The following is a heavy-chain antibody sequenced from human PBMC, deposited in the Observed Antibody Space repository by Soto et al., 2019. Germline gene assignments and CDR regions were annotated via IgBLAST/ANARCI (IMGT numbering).Heavy chain of an antibody. CDR3: ARGGSPVYYYDSSGYFPPLTY. D-gene: IGHD3-22*01. CDR2: IYYSGST. CDR1: GGSISSSSYY. Sequence: QLQLQESGPGLVKPSETLSLTCTVSGGSISSSSYYWGWIRQPPGKGLEWIGSIYYSGSTNYNPSRKSRVTISVDTSKNQFSLKLSSVNAADTAVYYCARGGSPVYYYDSSGYFPPLTYWGQGTLVTVSS. J-gene: IGHJ4*02. V-gene: IGHV4-39*07.